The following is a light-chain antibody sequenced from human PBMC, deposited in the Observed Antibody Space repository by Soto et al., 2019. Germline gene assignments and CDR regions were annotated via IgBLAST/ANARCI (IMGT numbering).Light chain of an antibody. CDR3: SSYAGSNKSV. J-gene: IGLJ1*01. Sequence: QSALTQPPSASGSLGQSVTISCTGTSSDVGGYNYVSWYQQLPGQAPKLMIYEVSKRPSGVPDRFSGSKSGNTASLTVSGLQAEDEADYYCSSYAGSNKSVFGTGTKLTVL. CDR1: SSDVGGYNY. V-gene: IGLV2-8*01. CDR2: EVS.